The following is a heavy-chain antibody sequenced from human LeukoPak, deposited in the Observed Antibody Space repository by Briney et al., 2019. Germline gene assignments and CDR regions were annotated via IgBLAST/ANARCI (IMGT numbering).Heavy chain of an antibody. D-gene: IGHD1-1*01. CDR1: GGSFSDYN. J-gene: IGHJ4*02. CDR3: ARGLDLAGLDY. CDR2: INDSGRT. V-gene: IGHV4-34*01. Sequence: SETLSLTCAVYGGSFSDYNWSWLRQSPEKGLEWIGEINDSGRTHYNPSLKSRVTISVDTAKYQFSPSLSSLTAADTAVYYCARGLDLAGLDYWGQGTLVTVSS.